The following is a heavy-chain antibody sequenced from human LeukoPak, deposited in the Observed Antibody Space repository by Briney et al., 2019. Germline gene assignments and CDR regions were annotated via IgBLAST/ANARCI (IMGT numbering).Heavy chain of an antibody. CDR2: MNEDGSEK. V-gene: IGHV3-7*01. CDR1: GFTFSDSW. Sequence: GGSLRLSCAASGFTFSDSWMSWVRQAPGKGLEWVANMNEDGSEKDYVDSVEGRFTFSRDNARNSLYLQMSSLRAEDTAVYYCATYTHWVAGDVWGQGTTVTVSS. D-gene: IGHD3-16*01. CDR3: ATYTHWVAGDV. J-gene: IGHJ6*02.